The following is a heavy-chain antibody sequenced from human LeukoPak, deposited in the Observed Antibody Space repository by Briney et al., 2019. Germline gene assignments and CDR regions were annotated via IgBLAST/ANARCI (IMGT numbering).Heavy chain of an antibody. J-gene: IGHJ4*02. CDR3: VKDEWLRFPN. CDR2: IIGDGGAT. V-gene: IGHV3-43*02. CDR1: GFTFDDFA. D-gene: IGHD5-12*01. Sequence: GGSRKLSCAASGFTFDDFAMHWVRQAPGKGLEWVSLIIGDGGATYYADSVKSRFTISRDNSKNSLYLQMDSLRIEDTALYFCVKDEWLRFPNWGQGTQVTVSS.